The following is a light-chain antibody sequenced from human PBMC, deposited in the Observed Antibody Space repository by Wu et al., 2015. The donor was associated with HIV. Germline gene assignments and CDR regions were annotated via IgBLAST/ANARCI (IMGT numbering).Light chain of an antibody. J-gene: IGKJ1*01. Sequence: VLTQSPGTLSLSPGERVTLSCRASENIDSSSLMWYQKRPGHAPWPVLYASFNRAPGVPDRFSGRGSERDFTLTISRLQSDDLAVYFCQYYSSSFRTFGQGTKVEFK. V-gene: IGKV3-20*01. CDR2: ASF. CDR3: QYYSSSFRT. CDR1: ENIDSSS.